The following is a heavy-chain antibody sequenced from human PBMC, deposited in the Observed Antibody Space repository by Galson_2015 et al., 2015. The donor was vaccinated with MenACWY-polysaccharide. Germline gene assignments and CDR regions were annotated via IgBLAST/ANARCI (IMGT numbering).Heavy chain of an antibody. Sequence: SLRLSCAASGFTFTNAYMTWDRQAPGKGLEWVGHIKTKNDGGTTDYAAPVKGRFTISRDDSKNTLYLQMNHLNIEDTAVYYCTTGTWIQLWLADYWGQGTLVTVSS. D-gene: IGHD5-18*01. J-gene: IGHJ4*02. CDR3: TTGTWIQLWLADY. CDR2: IKTKNDGGTT. CDR1: GFTFTNAY. V-gene: IGHV3-15*01.